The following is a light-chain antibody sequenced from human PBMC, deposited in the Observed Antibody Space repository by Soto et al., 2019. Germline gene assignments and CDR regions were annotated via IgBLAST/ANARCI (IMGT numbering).Light chain of an antibody. J-gene: IGKJ1*01. Sequence: EIVLTQSPGTLSLSPGERATLSCRASQSVSSTYLAWYQQKPGQAPRLLIYSASSRATGIPDRFSGSGSETDFALTISRLEPEDFAVYYCQQDGYSPKTFGQGTKVEIK. CDR2: SAS. CDR3: QQDGYSPKT. V-gene: IGKV3-20*01. CDR1: QSVSSTY.